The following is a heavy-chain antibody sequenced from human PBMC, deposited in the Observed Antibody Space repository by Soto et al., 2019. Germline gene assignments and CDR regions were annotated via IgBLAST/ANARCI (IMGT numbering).Heavy chain of an antibody. CDR2: INPSGDST. J-gene: IGHJ4*01. V-gene: IGHV3-23*01. D-gene: IGHD6-6*01. CDR1: GFTCSRHG. Sequence: PGGALRLLCVASGFTCSRHGLSWVRQAPGKGLEWVSTINPSGDSTFYADSVKGRFTISRDNSKNTVYLQMNSLSVGDTAVYLCAKVDVSTARSFDYWGHVALVTVSP. CDR3: AKVDVSTARSFDY.